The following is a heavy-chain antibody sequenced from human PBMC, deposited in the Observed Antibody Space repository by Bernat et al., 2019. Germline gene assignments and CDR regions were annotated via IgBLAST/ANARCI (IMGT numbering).Heavy chain of an antibody. J-gene: IGHJ4*02. D-gene: IGHD6-19*01. CDR2: INAGSGNA. CDR1: GYTFPTNP. Sequence: QVQLVQSGPEVKKPGASVGFSCGTSGYTFPTNPIEWVARAPGQRLEWMGWINAGSGNAKSSQKFQDRVSMTRDTSASTVYMELTSLTSDDTAVYYCTRSSLAGDYWGQGTLVTVSS. V-gene: IGHV1-3*01. CDR3: TRSSLAGDY.